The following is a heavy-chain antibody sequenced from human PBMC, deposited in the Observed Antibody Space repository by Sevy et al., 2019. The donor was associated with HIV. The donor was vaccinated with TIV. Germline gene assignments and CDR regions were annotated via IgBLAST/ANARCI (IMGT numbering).Heavy chain of an antibody. CDR2: FDPEDDET. CDR1: GYTLTQFS. D-gene: IGHD3-22*01. V-gene: IGHV1-24*01. Sequence: ASVKVSCKVSGYTLTQFSMHWVRQAPGKGLEWMATFDPEDDETIYAQRLQGRVTMTEDTSTDTAYMELSSLRSGDTAVYYCAVTKDYYDSSGYPFDYWGQGSLVTVSS. J-gene: IGHJ4*02. CDR3: AVTKDYYDSSGYPFDY.